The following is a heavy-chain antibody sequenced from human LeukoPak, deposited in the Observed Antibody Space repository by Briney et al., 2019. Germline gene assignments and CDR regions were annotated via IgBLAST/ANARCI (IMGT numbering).Heavy chain of an antibody. Sequence: GGSLRLSCAASGFTFSSYSMNWVRQAPGKGLEWVSSISSSSSYIYYADSVKGRFTISRDNAKNSLYLQMNSLRAEDTAVYYCARDWPPPLYYYDSSGYHDYWGQGTLVTVSS. J-gene: IGHJ4*02. CDR3: ARDWPPPLYYYDSSGYHDY. V-gene: IGHV3-21*01. D-gene: IGHD3-22*01. CDR1: GFTFSSYS. CDR2: ISSSSSYI.